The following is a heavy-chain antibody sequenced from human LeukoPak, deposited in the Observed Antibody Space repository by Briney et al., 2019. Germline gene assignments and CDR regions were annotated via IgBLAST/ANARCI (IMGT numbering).Heavy chain of an antibody. D-gene: IGHD3-22*01. V-gene: IGHV1-2*02. CDR3: ARDLSNYYDSSGYYGY. CDR2: INPNSGGT. Sequence: ASVKVSCKASGYTFTGYYMHWVRQAPGQGLEWMGWINPNSGGTNYAQKFQGRVTMTRDTSISTAYMELRSLRSDDTAVYYCARDLSNYYDSSGYYGYWGQGTLVTVST. CDR1: GYTFTGYY. J-gene: IGHJ4*02.